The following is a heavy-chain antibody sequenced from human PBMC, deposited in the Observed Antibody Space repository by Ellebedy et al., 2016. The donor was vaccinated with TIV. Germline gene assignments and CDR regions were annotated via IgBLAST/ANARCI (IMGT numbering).Heavy chain of an antibody. D-gene: IGHD3-16*01. CDR1: GGSVSGYS. V-gene: IGHV4-34*01. CDR2: INHIRGT. Sequence: MPGGSLRLSCAVFGGSVSGYSWNWIRQSQGKGLEWSGQINHIRGTTYSPSLKSRVTIAIDTSKDQFSLKVNSVTAADTAVYYCARTLTIWHGWLDPWGQGTQVTVSS. CDR3: ARTLTIWHGWLDP. J-gene: IGHJ5*02.